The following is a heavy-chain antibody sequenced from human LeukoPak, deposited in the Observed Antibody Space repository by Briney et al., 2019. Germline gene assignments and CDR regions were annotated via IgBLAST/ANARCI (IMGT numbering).Heavy chain of an antibody. CDR3: ARHGGTLGYFDN. D-gene: IGHD1-26*01. V-gene: IGHV4-59*08. CDR1: GGSISSYY. J-gene: IGHJ4*02. CDR2: IYYSGST. Sequence: SETLSLTCTVSGGSISSYYWSWIRQPPGKGLEWIGYIYYSGSTNYNPSLKRRVTISADTSKNQFSLKVKSVTAADTAVYYCARHGGTLGYFDNWGQGTLVTVSS.